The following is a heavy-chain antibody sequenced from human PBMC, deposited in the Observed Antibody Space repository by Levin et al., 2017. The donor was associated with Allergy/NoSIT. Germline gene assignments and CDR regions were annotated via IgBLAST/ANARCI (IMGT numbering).Heavy chain of an antibody. V-gene: IGHV4-59*01. Sequence: KAGGSLRLSCTVSGGSISSYYWSWIRQPPGKGLEWIGYIYYSGSTNYNPSLKSRVTISVDTSKNQFSLKLSSVTAADTAVYYCARDSPCSGGSCGIDYWGQGTLVTVSS. J-gene: IGHJ4*02. CDR2: IYYSGST. D-gene: IGHD2-15*01. CDR1: GGSISSYY. CDR3: ARDSPCSGGSCGIDY.